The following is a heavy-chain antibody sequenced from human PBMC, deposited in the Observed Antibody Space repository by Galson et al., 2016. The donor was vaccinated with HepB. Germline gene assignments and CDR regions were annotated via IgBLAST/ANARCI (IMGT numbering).Heavy chain of an antibody. Sequence: TLSLTCSVTGDSISRGGYFWTWIRQHPQKGLEWIGYISYIGRTTYNPSLQSRVTMSLDTSQNRFSLSLSSVTAADAAIYFCASPDPSTGRDDAFDLWGPGTMVTVSS. CDR2: ISYIGRT. CDR3: ASPDPSTGRDDAFDL. CDR1: GDSISRGGYF. J-gene: IGHJ3*01. V-gene: IGHV4-31*03. D-gene: IGHD2-8*02.